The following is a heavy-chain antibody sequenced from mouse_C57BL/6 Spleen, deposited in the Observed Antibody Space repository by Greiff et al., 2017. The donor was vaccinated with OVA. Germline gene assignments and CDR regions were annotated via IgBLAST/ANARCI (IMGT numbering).Heavy chain of an antibody. CDR2: FHPYNDDT. Sequence: VQLQESGAELVKPGASVKMSCKASGYTFTTYPIEWMKQNHGKSLEWIGNFHPYNDDTKYNEKFKGKATLTVEKSSSTVYLELSRLTSDDSAVYYCARPLHYGNYGFAYWGQGTLVTVSA. CDR3: ARPLHYGNYGFAY. J-gene: IGHJ3*01. CDR1: GYTFTTYP. D-gene: IGHD2-1*01. V-gene: IGHV1-47*01.